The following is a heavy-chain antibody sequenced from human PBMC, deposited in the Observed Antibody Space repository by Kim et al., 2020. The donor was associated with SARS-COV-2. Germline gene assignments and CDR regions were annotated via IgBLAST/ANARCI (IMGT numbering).Heavy chain of an antibody. CDR1: GGSISSSSYY. CDR2: IYYSGST. D-gene: IGHD6-6*01. J-gene: IGHJ4*02. V-gene: IGHV4-39*01. Sequence: SETLSLTCTVSGGSISSSSYYWGWIRQPPGKGLEWIGSIYYSGSTYYNPSLKSRVTISVDTSKNQFSLKLSSVTAADTAVYYCASGYYSSSSGALDYWGQGTLVTVSS. CDR3: ASGYYSSSSGALDY.